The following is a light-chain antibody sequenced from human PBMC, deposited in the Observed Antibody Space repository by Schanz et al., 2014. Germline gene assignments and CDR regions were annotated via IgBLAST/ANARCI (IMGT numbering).Light chain of an antibody. CDR1: SSDIGRYNY. CDR2: DVG. Sequence: QSALTQPPSASGSPGQSVTISCTGTSSDIGRYNYVSWYQQHPGKAPKLMIYDVGKRPSGVPDRFSGSKSGNTASLTISGLQTEDEADYYCSSYTSSSTLYVFGTGTKLTVL. V-gene: IGLV2-8*01. CDR3: SSYTSSSTLYV. J-gene: IGLJ1*01.